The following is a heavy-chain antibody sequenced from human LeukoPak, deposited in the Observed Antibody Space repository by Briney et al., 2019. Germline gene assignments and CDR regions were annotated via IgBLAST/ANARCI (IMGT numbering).Heavy chain of an antibody. J-gene: IGHJ4*02. D-gene: IGHD4-17*01. Sequence: GGSLRLSCSASGFTFSSYAMHWVRLAPGKGLEYVSSISSNGGSTYYADSVKGRFTISRDNSKNTLFLQMDSLRAEDTAVYYCAGAYGYNYFDYWGQGTLVTVSS. CDR3: AGAYGYNYFDY. V-gene: IGHV3-64*04. CDR2: ISSNGGST. CDR1: GFTFSSYA.